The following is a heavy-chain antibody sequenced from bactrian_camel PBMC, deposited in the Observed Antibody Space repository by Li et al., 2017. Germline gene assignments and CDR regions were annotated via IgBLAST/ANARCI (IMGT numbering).Heavy chain of an antibody. Sequence: DVQLVESGGGLVQPGGSLRLSCAASGFTLSSYDMSWVRQAPGKGLEWVSSINGGGGTIYYADSVEGRFTISRDNAKNTLYLQLNSLNTEDTAMYYCVMGFGPRGEDMPAVQALPRGTQVTVS. D-gene: IGHD3*01. CDR2: INGGGGTI. J-gene: IGHJ4*01. V-gene: IGHV3S40*01. CDR1: GFTLSSYD.